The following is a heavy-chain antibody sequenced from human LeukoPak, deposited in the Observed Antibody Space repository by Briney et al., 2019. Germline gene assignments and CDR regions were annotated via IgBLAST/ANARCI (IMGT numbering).Heavy chain of an antibody. CDR1: GFTFSSYS. Sequence: GGSLRLSCAASGFTFSSYSMNWVCQAPGKGLEWVSSISSSSSYIYYADSVKGRFTISRDNAKNSLYLQMNSLRAEDTAVYYCARDRSSSGRYYYYGMDVWGQGTTVTVSS. V-gene: IGHV3-21*01. CDR3: ARDRSSSGRYYYYGMDV. J-gene: IGHJ6*02. D-gene: IGHD6-19*01. CDR2: ISSSSSYI.